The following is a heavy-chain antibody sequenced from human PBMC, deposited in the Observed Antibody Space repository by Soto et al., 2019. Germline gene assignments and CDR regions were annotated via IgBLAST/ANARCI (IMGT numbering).Heavy chain of an antibody. V-gene: IGHV4-59*08. CDR1: GGSISSYY. CDR3: ARLSAWHYYDSSGYYVDY. J-gene: IGHJ4*02. CDR2: IYYSGST. D-gene: IGHD3-22*01. Sequence: SETLSLTCTVSGGSISSYYWSWIRQPPGKGLEWIGYIYYSGSTNYNPSLKSRFTISVDTSKNQFSLKLSSVTAADTAVYYCARLSAWHYYDSSGYYVDYWGQGTLVTVSS.